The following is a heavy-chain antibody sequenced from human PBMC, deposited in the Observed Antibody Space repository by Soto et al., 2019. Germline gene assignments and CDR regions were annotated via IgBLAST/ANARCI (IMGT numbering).Heavy chain of an antibody. CDR1: GFTFSSYS. J-gene: IGHJ6*03. CDR2: ISSSSSYI. CDR3: AREGVTIFGVEYYYYYMDV. V-gene: IGHV3-21*01. D-gene: IGHD3-3*01. Sequence: EVQLVESGGGLVKPGGSLRLSCAASGFTFSSYSMTWVRQAPGKGLEWVSSISSSSSYIYYADSVKGRFTISRDNAKNSLYLQMNSLRAEDTAVYYCAREGVTIFGVEYYYYYMDVWGKGTTVTVSS.